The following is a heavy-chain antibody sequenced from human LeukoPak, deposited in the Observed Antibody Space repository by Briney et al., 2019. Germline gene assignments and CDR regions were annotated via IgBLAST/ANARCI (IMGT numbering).Heavy chain of an antibody. CDR3: ARSYSFAYVWAY. J-gene: IGHJ4*02. D-gene: IGHD3-16*01. Sequence: SETLSVPCIISGGSISSYYWSWIRQSPGKGLEWIGYITYTGSTDYDPSLKSRVTISVDTSRNQFSLRLNSVTAADTAVYYCARSYSFAYVWAYWGQGPPVTVSS. V-gene: IGHV4-59*01. CDR2: ITYTGST. CDR1: GGSISSYY.